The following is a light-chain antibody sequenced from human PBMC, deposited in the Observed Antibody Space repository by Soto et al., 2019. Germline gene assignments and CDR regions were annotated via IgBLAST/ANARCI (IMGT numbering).Light chain of an antibody. CDR2: DDR. V-gene: IGLV3-21*02. CDR1: NIGGKS. Sequence: SYELTQPPAVSVAPGQTATIPCGGSNIGGKSVHWYRQRPDQAPELVLYDDRDRPSGIPERLSGSNSGDTATLTISRVEAGDEADYYCQVWDRSSDVVFGGGTQLTVL. CDR3: QVWDRSSDVV. J-gene: IGLJ2*01.